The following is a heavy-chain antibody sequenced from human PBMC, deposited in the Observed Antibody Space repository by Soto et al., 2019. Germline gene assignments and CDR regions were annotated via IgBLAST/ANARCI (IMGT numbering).Heavy chain of an antibody. D-gene: IGHD3-22*01. V-gene: IGHV1-18*01. CDR2: ISAYNGNT. CDR1: GYTFTSYG. Sequence: GASVKVSCKASGYTFTSYGISWVRQAPGQGLEWMGWISAYNGNTNYAQKLQGRVTMTTDTSTSTAYMELRSLRSDDTAVYYCARDYRNYYDSSGYFYSDYWGQGTLVTVSS. CDR3: ARDYRNYYDSSGYFYSDY. J-gene: IGHJ4*02.